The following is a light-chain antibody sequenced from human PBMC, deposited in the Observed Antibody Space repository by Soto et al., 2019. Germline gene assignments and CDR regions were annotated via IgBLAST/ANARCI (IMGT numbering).Light chain of an antibody. CDR1: SSDVGSYHF. V-gene: IGLV2-23*02. J-gene: IGLJ1*01. CDR3: CSYAGSSTYV. CDR2: EVT. Sequence: QSVLTQPASVSGSPGRSITISCTGTSSDVGSYHFVSWYQQHPGTAHKLMIYEVTKPPSGVSNRFSGSKSGNTASLTISGLQADDEADYYCCSYAGSSTYVFGTGTKLTVL.